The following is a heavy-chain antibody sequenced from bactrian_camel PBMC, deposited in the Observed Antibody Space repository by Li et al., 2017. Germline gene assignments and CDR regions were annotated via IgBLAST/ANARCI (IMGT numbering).Heavy chain of an antibody. J-gene: IGHJ4*01. Sequence: VQLVESGGGSAQAGGSLRLSCVVAEFSKNTKCMGWFRQAPGKDLKDREGVAAADLGGGRENYADSVKGRFTISKDNAKNTLYLQMNSLKPEDSAMYYCAAVGCCGTYCLTGGQHNWRHWGQGTQVTVS. V-gene: IGHV3S40*01. D-gene: IGHD5*01. CDR3: AAVGCCGTYCLTGGQHNWRH. CDR2: ADLGGGRE. CDR1: EFSKNTKC.